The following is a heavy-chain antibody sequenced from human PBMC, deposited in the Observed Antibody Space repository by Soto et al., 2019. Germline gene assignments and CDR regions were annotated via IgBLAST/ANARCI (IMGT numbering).Heavy chain of an antibody. V-gene: IGHV1-3*01. CDR1: GYTFTSYA. CDR3: ARDRLPPTRWFDP. J-gene: IGHJ5*02. D-gene: IGHD4-17*01. CDR2: INAGNGNT. Sequence: ASVKVSCKASGYTFTSYAMHWVRQAPGQRLEWMGWINAGNGNTKYSQKFQGRVTITRDTSASTAYMELSSLRSEDTAVYHCARDRLPPTRWFDPWGQGTLVTVSS.